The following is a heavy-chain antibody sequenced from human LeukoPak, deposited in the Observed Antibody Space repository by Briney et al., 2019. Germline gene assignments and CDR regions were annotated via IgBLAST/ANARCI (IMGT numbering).Heavy chain of an antibody. CDR2: ISSSGSTI. CDR1: GFTFSSCA. Sequence: PGGSLRLSCAASGFTFSSCAMNWVRQAPGKGLEWVSYISSSGSTIYYADSVKGRFTISRDNAKNSLYLQMNSLRAEDTAVYYCARGIYGRAFDSWGQGALVTVSS. CDR3: ARGIYGRAFDS. V-gene: IGHV3-48*04. J-gene: IGHJ4*02. D-gene: IGHD3-3*02.